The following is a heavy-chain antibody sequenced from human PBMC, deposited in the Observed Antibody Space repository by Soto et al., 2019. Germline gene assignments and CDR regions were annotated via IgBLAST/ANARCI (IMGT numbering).Heavy chain of an antibody. V-gene: IGHV3-23*01. CDR3: AKPPHIVVVVAATRWFVP. D-gene: IGHD2-15*01. CDR1: GFTFSSYA. CDR2: ISGSGGST. J-gene: IGHJ5*02. Sequence: EVQLLESGGGLVQPGGSLRLSCAASGFTFSSYAMSWVRQAPGKGLEWVSAISGSGGSTYYADSVKGRLTISRDNSKNTLYLQINSLGAEDTAVYYCAKPPHIVVVVAATRWFVPWGQGTLVTVSS.